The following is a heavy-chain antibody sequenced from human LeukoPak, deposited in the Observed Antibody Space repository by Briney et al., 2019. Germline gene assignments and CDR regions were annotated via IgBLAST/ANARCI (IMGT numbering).Heavy chain of an antibody. CDR3: ATGPYSGRIYFDY. CDR1: GFTFSNYW. J-gene: IGHJ4*02. CDR2: ISYDGSNK. V-gene: IGHV3-30-3*01. D-gene: IGHD1-26*01. Sequence: PGGSLRLSCVASGFTFSNYWMTWVRQAPGKGLEWVAVISYDGSNKYYADSVKGRFTISRDNSKNTLYLQMNSLRAEDTAVYYCATGPYSGRIYFDYWGQGTLVTVSS.